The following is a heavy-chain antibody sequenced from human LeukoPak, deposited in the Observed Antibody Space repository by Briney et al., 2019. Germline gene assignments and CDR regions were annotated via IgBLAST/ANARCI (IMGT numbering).Heavy chain of an antibody. V-gene: IGHV3-23*01. CDR2: ITGSGDTT. CDR3: AKDLRGPAAGTWYFDL. CDR1: KLTISSYS. D-gene: IGHD6-13*01. Sequence: GGSLRLSCAASKLTISSYSMGWVRQAPGKGLEWVSAITGSGDTTYSSDSVKGRFTISRDNSKNTLYLQMNSLTAEGTALYYCAKDLRGPAAGTWYFDLWGRGTLVTVSS. J-gene: IGHJ2*01.